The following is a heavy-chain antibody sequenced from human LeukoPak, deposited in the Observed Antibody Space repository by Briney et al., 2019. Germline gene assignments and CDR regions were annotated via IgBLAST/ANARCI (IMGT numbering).Heavy chain of an antibody. CDR3: ARQAAMVHAIDY. CDR2: INSDGSST. J-gene: IGHJ4*02. D-gene: IGHD5-18*01. Sequence: GGSLRLSCAASGFTFSSYWMHWVRQAPGKGLVWVSRINSDGSSTSYADSVKGRFTISRDNAKNSLYLQMNSLRAEDTALYYCARQAAMVHAIDYWGQGTLVTVSS. CDR1: GFTFSSYW. V-gene: IGHV3-74*01.